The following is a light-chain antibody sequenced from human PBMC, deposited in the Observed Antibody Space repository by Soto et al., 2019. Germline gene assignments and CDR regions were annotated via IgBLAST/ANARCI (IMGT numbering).Light chain of an antibody. J-gene: IGLJ3*02. V-gene: IGLV1-40*01. CDR2: GSS. CDR3: QSYDKSLSGSV. CDR1: NSNLGAGYD. Sequence: QSALTQPPSVSGAPGQRVTISCTGNNSNLGAGYDVHWYQQVPGKAPKLLIFGSSDRASGVPDRFSGSKSGTSASLAITGLQADDEATYFCQSYDKSLSGSVFGGGTKLTVL.